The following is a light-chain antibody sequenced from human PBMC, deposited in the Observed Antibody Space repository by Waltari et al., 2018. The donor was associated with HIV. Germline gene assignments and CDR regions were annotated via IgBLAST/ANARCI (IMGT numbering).Light chain of an antibody. J-gene: IGLJ2*01. CDR1: NIGTKS. CDR2: DDS. V-gene: IGLV3-21*02. Sequence: SYVVTQPPSVSVAPGQTARLACGQNNIGTKSVPWSQPKPGQAPVLVVYDDSDRPSGIPERFSGSKSGNTATLIISRVEAGDEADYYCQVWDSSSDCVFGGGTRLTVL. CDR3: QVWDSSSDCV.